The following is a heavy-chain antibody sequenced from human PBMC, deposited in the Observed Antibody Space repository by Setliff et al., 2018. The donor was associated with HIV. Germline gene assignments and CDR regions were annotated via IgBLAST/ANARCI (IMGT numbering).Heavy chain of an antibody. CDR3: ATRPRLAARPFDY. J-gene: IGHJ4*02. Sequence: PSETLSLTCSVSGVSVGSGDYYWHWSRQHPEKALEWIGYIFHSGDTYYNPYLMSRISMSVDTAKNQFSLELTAVTAADTAVYYCATRPRLAARPFDYWGQGMLVTVSS. CDR1: GVSVGSGDYY. V-gene: IGHV4-31*03. D-gene: IGHD6-6*01. CDR2: IFHSGDT.